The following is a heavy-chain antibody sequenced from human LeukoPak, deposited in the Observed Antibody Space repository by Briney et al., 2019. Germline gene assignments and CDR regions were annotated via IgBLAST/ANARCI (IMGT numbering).Heavy chain of an antibody. CDR3: VRGRDHPDI. CDR1: GGPISPYY. V-gene: IGHV4-59*01. CDR2: IYYSGNA. Sequence: PSETLSLTCTVSGGPISPYYWSWIRQTPGKGLEWIGYIYYSGNANYNPSLRSRVTISVDTSKNQFSLKLTSMTAADTAVYYCVRGRDHPDIWGQGTMVTVSS. J-gene: IGHJ3*02.